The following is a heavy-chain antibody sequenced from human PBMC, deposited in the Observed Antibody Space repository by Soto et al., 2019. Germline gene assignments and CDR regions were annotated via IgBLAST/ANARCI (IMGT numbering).Heavy chain of an antibody. CDR3: ASSVAAAGPRRGNWFDP. CDR2: IYHSGST. Sequence: QVQLQESGPGLVKPSGTLSLTCAVSGGSISSSNWWSWVRQPPGKGLEWIGEIYHSGSTNYNPSLRSRSTISVDKSKNQFALKRSSVTAADTAVYYCASSVAAAGPRRGNWFDPWGQGTLVTVSS. D-gene: IGHD6-13*01. CDR1: GGSISSSNW. V-gene: IGHV4-4*02. J-gene: IGHJ5*02.